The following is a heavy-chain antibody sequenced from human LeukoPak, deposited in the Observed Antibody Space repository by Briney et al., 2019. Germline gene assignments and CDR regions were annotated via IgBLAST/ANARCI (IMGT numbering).Heavy chain of an antibody. CDR3: ARVDTAMVSFDP. CDR1: GFTFSSYS. V-gene: IGHV3-21*01. CDR2: ISSSSSYI. D-gene: IGHD5-18*01. J-gene: IGHJ5*02. Sequence: MPGGSLRLSCAASGFTFSSYSMNWVRQAPGKGLEWVSSISSSSSYIYYADSVKGRFTISRDNAKNSLYLQMNSLRAEDTAVYYCARVDTAMVSFDPWGQGTLVTVSS.